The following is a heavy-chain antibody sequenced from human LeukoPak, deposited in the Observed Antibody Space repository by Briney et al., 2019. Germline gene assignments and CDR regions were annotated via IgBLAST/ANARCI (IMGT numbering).Heavy chain of an antibody. Sequence: GGSLRLSCAASGFIFSNYAMSWVRQAPGKGLEWVSAISGSGSSTFYTDSVKGRFTISRDNSKNTLYLQMNSLRAKDTAVYYCTRASVAGRHYFDYWGQGTLVTVSS. CDR1: GFIFSNYA. D-gene: IGHD6-19*01. CDR2: ISGSGSST. V-gene: IGHV3-23*01. CDR3: TRASVAGRHYFDY. J-gene: IGHJ4*02.